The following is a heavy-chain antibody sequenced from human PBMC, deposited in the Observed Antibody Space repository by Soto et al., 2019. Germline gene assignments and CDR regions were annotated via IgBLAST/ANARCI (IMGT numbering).Heavy chain of an antibody. Sequence: QVQLQESGPGLVKPSETLSLTCTVSGGSVSSGSYYWSWIRQPPGKGLEWIGYIYYSGNTNYNPPRKSRVTISVDTSKNQLSLKLSSVTAADTAVYYCARGAVATSGGHDYWGQGTLVTVSS. CDR2: IYYSGNT. V-gene: IGHV4-61*01. J-gene: IGHJ4*02. D-gene: IGHD6-19*01. CDR1: GGSVSSGSYY. CDR3: ARGAVATSGGHDY.